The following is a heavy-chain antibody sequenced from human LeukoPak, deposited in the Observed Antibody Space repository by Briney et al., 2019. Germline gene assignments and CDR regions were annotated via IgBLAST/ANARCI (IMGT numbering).Heavy chain of an antibody. Sequence: GGSLRLSCAASGFTFSDFFMSWIRQAPGKGLEWVSYTGGSGTPIYYADSVKGRFTVSRDNAKNALYLQTNSLRADDTAVYYCAREWVAVAAYSGGMDVWGQGTTVTVSS. J-gene: IGHJ6*02. CDR1: GFTFSDFF. CDR3: AREWVAVAAYSGGMDV. D-gene: IGHD6-19*01. CDR2: TGGSGTPI. V-gene: IGHV3-11*01.